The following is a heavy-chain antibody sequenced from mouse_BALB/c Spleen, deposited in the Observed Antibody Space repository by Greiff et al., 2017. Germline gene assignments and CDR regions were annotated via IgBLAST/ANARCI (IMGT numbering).Heavy chain of an antibody. CDR1: GFTFSSYA. CDR3: ARGGGITYYFDY. J-gene: IGHJ2*01. D-gene: IGHD2-4*01. Sequence: EVMLVESGGGLVKPGGSLKLSCAASGFTFSSYAMSWVRQTPEKRLEWVASISSGGSTYYPDSVKGRFTISRDNARNILYLQMSSLRSEDTAMYYCARGGGITYYFDYWGQGTTLTVSS. V-gene: IGHV5-6-5*01. CDR2: ISSGGST.